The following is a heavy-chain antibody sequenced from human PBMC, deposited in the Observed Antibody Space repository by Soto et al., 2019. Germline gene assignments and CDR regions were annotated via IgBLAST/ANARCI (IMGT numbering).Heavy chain of an antibody. Sequence: GESLKISCKGSGYSFAGYWIGWVRQMPGKGLDWMGVIYPGDSDTRYSPSFHGQVTISADKSISTAYLQWSSLKASDTAMYFCARLTGVRGVFAGFHVSGPGTMVTV. CDR3: ARLTGVRGVFAGFHV. CDR2: IYPGDSDT. CDR1: GYSFAGYW. V-gene: IGHV5-51*01. J-gene: IGHJ3*01. D-gene: IGHD3-10*01.